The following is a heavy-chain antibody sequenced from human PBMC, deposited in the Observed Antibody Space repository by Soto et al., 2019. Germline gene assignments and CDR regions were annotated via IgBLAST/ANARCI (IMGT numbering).Heavy chain of an antibody. J-gene: IGHJ6*02. Sequence: GGSLRLSCAASGFTFSSYGMHWVRQAPGKGLEWVAVISYDGSNKYYADSVKGRFTISRDNSKNTLYLQMNSLRAEDTAVYYCAKEQRLSSSWFYYYYYGMDVWGQGTTVTVSS. CDR3: AKEQRLSSSWFYYYYYGMDV. V-gene: IGHV3-30*18. CDR2: ISYDGSNK. CDR1: GFTFSSYG. D-gene: IGHD6-13*01.